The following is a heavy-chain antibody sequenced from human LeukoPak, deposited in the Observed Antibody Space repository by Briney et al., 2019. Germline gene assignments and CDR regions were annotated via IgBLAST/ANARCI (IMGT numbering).Heavy chain of an antibody. Sequence: SETLSLTCTVSGGSISSYYWSWIRQPPGKGLEWIGHIYYSGSTNYNPSLKSRVTISVDTSKNQFSLKLSSVTAADTAVYYCARGGPYDSSGYYYVWGQGTLVTVSS. CDR3: ARGGPYDSSGYYYV. CDR2: IYYSGST. CDR1: GGSISSYY. J-gene: IGHJ4*02. D-gene: IGHD3-22*01. V-gene: IGHV4-59*01.